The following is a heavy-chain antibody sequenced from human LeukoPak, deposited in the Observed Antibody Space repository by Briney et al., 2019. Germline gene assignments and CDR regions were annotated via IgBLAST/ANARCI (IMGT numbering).Heavy chain of an antibody. CDR1: GFIFDDYG. CDR2: INWDGYST. CDR3: VRDLRTDYAFDS. D-gene: IGHD4/OR15-4a*01. Sequence: GGSLRLSCAASGFIFDDYGMTWVRQGPGTGLEWVSGINWDGYSTGYADSVRGRFTISRDNAKSTLYLQMNSLRPEDTALYYCVRDLRTDYAFDSWGQGTLVTVSS. V-gene: IGHV3-20*04. J-gene: IGHJ4*02.